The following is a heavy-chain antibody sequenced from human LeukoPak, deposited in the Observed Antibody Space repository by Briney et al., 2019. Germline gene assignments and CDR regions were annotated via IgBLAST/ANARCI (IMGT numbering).Heavy chain of an antibody. D-gene: IGHD2-2*01. CDR2: ISGSGGNT. CDR1: GFTFSSYA. V-gene: IGHV3-23*01. Sequence: GSLRLSRVASGFTFSSYAMSWVRQAPGKGLEWVSGISGSGGNTYYADSVKGRFTISRDNSKNTLYLQMNSLRAEDTAIYYCAKDWSCSSASCRFDNWGQGTLVIVSS. J-gene: IGHJ4*02. CDR3: AKDWSCSSASCRFDN.